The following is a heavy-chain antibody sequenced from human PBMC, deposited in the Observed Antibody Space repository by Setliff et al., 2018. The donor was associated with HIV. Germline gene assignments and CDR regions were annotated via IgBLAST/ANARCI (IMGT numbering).Heavy chain of an antibody. J-gene: IGHJ4*02. Sequence: NPSETLSLTCTVSGGSISSASYFWGWIRQSPGRGLEWIGSVFYSGSTNYNPSLKGRVTILLDTSKNQFSLKLSSVTAADTAVYYCARGADSYGSVFDYWGQGTLVTVSS. V-gene: IGHV4-39*07. D-gene: IGHD5-18*01. CDR1: GGSISSASYF. CDR3: ARGADSYGSVFDY. CDR2: VFYSGST.